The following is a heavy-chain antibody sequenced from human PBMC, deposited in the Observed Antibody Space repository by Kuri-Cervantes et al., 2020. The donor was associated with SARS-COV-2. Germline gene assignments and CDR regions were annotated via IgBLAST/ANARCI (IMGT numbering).Heavy chain of an antibody. CDR3: ARVGSTMVRGVIMRGADAFDI. J-gene: IGHJ3*02. CDR1: GFTVSSNY. CDR2: IYSCGST. V-gene: IGHV3-66*03. D-gene: IGHD3-10*01. Sequence: ETLSLTCAASGFTVSSNYMSWVRQAPGKGLEWVSVIYSCGSTYYADSVKGRFTISRDNSKNTLYLQMNSLRAEDTAVYYCARVGSTMVRGVIMRGADAFDIWGQGTMVTVSS.